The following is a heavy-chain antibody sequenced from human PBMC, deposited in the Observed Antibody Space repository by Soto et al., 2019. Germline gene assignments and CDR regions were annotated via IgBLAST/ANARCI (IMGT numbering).Heavy chain of an antibody. CDR3: AREGYRSGWSGIGALNWFDS. V-gene: IGHV4-61*08. J-gene: IGHJ5*01. CDR2: IYYSGST. Sequence: SETLSLTCTVSGGSISSGGYYWSWIRQPPGKGLEWIGYIYYSGSTNYNPSLKSRVTISVDTSKNQFSLKLSSVTAADTAVYYCAREGYRSGWSGIGALNWFDSWGQGTLVTVSS. D-gene: IGHD6-19*01. CDR1: GGSISSGGYY.